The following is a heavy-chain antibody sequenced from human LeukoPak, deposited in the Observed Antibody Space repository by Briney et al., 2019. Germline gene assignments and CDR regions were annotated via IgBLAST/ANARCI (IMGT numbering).Heavy chain of an antibody. CDR2: ISGSGDST. V-gene: IGHV3-23*01. D-gene: IGHD3-16*02. J-gene: IGHJ4*02. CDR1: GFTFSNYA. CDR3: AKLYYDYIWGSYRYYFFDS. Sequence: PGGSLRLSCAASGFTFSNYAMTWVRQAPGKGLEWVPAISGSGDSTYYADSVKGRFTISRDNSKNTLYLQMKSLRAEDTALYYCAKLYYDYIWGSYRYYFFDSWGQGTLSTVSS.